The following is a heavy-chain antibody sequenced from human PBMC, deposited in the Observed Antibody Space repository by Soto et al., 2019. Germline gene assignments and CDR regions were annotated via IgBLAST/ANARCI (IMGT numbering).Heavy chain of an antibody. CDR1: GYTFTSYD. V-gene: IGHV1-8*01. CDR3: ARLQVGWSKYDFWSGYLAYYYGMDV. Sequence: ASVKVSCKTSGYTFTSYDINWVRQATGQGLEWMGWMNPNSGNTGYAQKFQGRVTMTRNTSISTAYMELSSLRSEDTAVYYCARLQVGWSKYDFWSGYLAYYYGMDVWGQGTTVTVSS. CDR2: MNPNSGNT. D-gene: IGHD3-3*01. J-gene: IGHJ6*02.